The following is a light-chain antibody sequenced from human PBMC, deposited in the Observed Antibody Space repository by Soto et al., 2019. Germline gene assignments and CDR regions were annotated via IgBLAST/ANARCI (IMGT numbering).Light chain of an antibody. V-gene: IGLV1-40*01. J-gene: IGLJ1*01. Sequence: QSVLTQPPSVSGAPGQRVTISCTGSSSNIGAGYDVHWYQHLPGTAPKLLISANSNRPSGVPDRFSGSRSGTSASLAITGLQAEDEADYYCQSYDSSLSGYLFGTGTKLTVL. CDR2: ANS. CDR1: SSNIGAGYD. CDR3: QSYDSSLSGYL.